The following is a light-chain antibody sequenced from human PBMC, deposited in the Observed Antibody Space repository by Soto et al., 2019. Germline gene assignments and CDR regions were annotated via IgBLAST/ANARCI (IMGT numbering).Light chain of an antibody. CDR1: SSDVGGYKY. CDR3: SSYSSSSISYV. Sequence: QSALTQPASVSGSPGQSITISCAGSSSDVGGYKYVSWYQQLPGNAPKLIIFEVTIRPSGVSNRFSGPKSGNTASLTISGLQAEDEADYYCSSYSSSSISYVFGTGTKVTVL. J-gene: IGLJ1*01. CDR2: EVT. V-gene: IGLV2-14*01.